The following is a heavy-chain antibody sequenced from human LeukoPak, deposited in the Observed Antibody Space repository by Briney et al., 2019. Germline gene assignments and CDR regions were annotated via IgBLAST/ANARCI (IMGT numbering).Heavy chain of an antibody. CDR1: GYTFTSYG. Sequence: ASVKVSCKASGYTFTSYGISWVRQAPGQGLEWMGWISAYNGNTNYAQKLQGRVTMTTDTSTNTAYMELRSLRSDDTAVYYCARDTPPYSTGWYEPFDYWGQGTLVTVSS. V-gene: IGHV1-18*01. CDR2: ISAYNGNT. CDR3: ARDTPPYSTGWYEPFDY. J-gene: IGHJ4*02. D-gene: IGHD6-19*01.